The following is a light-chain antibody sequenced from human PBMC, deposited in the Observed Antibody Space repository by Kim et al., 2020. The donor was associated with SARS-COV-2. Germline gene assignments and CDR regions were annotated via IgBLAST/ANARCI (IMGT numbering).Light chain of an antibody. CDR3: SSYTSSSPYV. V-gene: IGLV2-14*03. Sequence: GQSLTISCTGTSSYVGGYNYVSWYQQHPGKAPKLMIYDVSNRPSGVSNRFSGSKSGNTASLTISGLQAEDEADYYCSSYTSSSPYVFGTGTKVTVL. CDR1: SSYVGGYNY. J-gene: IGLJ1*01. CDR2: DVS.